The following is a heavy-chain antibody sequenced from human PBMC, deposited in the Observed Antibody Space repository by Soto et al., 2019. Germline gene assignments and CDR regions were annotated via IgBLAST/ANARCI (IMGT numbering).Heavy chain of an antibody. Sequence: PGGSLRLSCAASGFSFSNYGMHWVRQAPGKGPEWVAVISYDGSNKYYADSVKGRFTISRDNSKNTLYLQMNSLRAEDTAVYYCAKDEGSADYWGQGTLVTVSS. CDR2: ISYDGSNK. CDR1: GFSFSNYG. CDR3: AKDEGSADY. J-gene: IGHJ4*02. V-gene: IGHV3-30*18. D-gene: IGHD3-10*01.